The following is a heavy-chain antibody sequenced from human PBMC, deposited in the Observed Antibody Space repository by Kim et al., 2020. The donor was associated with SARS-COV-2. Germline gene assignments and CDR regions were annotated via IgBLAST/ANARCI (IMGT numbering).Heavy chain of an antibody. J-gene: IGHJ6*02. V-gene: IGHV3-13*01. Sequence: GGSLRLSCAASGFTFSSYDMHWVRQATGKGLEWVSAIGTAGDTYYPGSVKGRFTISRENAKNSLYLQMNSLRAGDTAVYYCAREYSNRGGVGTGYYGMDVWGQGTTVTVSS. D-gene: IGHD4-4*01. CDR2: IGTAGDT. CDR3: AREYSNRGGVGTGYYGMDV. CDR1: GFTFSSYD.